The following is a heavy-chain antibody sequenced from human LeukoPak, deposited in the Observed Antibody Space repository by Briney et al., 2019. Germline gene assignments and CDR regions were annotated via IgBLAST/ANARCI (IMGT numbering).Heavy chain of an antibody. V-gene: IGHV3-7*01. CDR3: ARDPSPTIYYGDSPVYDDALGI. J-gene: IGHJ3*02. D-gene: IGHD1-26*01. CDR1: GFAFTPW. Sequence: GGSLRLSCAASGFAFTPWMTWVRQPPGEGLEWVANKDRDGGRQNYMDSVKGRFTISRDTAKKSLSLQMTTLRAEDTAVSYCARDPSPTIYYGDSPVYDDALGIWGQGTTVTVSP. CDR2: KDRDGGRQ.